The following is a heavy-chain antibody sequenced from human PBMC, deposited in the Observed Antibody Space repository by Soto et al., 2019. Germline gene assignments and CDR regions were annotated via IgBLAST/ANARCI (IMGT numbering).Heavy chain of an antibody. CDR2: ISYSGGST. D-gene: IGHD2-2*01. CDR3: AWRRLDYCIGTCCYVFDY. CDR1: GFTFSTYA. J-gene: IGHJ4*02. V-gene: IGHV3-23*01. Sequence: EVQLLESGGALIQAGGSLRLSCAASGFTFSTYAMNWVRQAPGKGLEWVSTISYSGGSTYYADSVKGRFTISRDNSRNSLYLQMNSLRADDTALSFCAWRRLDYCIGTCCYVFDYRCQGTLVTVSS.